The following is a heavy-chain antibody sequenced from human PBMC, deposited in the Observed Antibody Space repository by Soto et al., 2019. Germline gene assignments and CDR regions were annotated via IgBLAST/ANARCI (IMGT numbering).Heavy chain of an antibody. Sequence: GASVKVSCKASGYTFTSYGISWVRQAPGQGLEWMGWISAYNGNTNYAQKLQGRVTMTTDTSTSTAYMELRSLRSDDTAVYYCARDITIFGVGANYYYYGMDVWGQGTTVTAP. V-gene: IGHV1-18*01. J-gene: IGHJ6*02. CDR2: ISAYNGNT. D-gene: IGHD3-3*01. CDR3: ARDITIFGVGANYYYYGMDV. CDR1: GYTFTSYG.